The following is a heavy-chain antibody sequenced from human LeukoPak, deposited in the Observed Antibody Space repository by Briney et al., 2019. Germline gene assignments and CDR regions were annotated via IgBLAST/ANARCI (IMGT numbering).Heavy chain of an antibody. J-gene: IGHJ4*02. D-gene: IGHD6-19*01. CDR3: ARPLYSSGWRPFDY. Sequence: GGSLRLSXAASGFTFSSYSMNWVRQAPGKGLEWVSSISSSSSYIYYADSVKGRFTISRDNAKNSLYLQMSSLRAEDTAVYYCARPLYSSGWRPFDYWGQGTLVTVSS. V-gene: IGHV3-21*01. CDR2: ISSSSSYI. CDR1: GFTFSSYS.